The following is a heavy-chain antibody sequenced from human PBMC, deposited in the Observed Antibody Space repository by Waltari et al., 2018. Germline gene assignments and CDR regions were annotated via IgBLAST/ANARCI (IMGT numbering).Heavy chain of an antibody. CDR3: ARLWGIDY. D-gene: IGHD3-16*01. V-gene: IGHV4-38-2*01. CDR1: GYSISSGYY. Sequence: QVQLQESGPGLVKPSETLSLTCAVSGYSISSGYYWGWIRQPPGKGLEWIGSIYHSGSTYYNPSLKSRVTISVDTSKNQFSLKLSSVTAADTAVYYCARLWGIDYWGQGTLVIVSS. CDR2: IYHSGST. J-gene: IGHJ4*02.